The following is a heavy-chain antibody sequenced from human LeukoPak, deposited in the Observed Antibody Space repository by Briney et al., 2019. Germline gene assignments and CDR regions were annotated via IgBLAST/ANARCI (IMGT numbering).Heavy chain of an antibody. J-gene: IGHJ4*02. CDR2: IDATSGII. V-gene: IGHV3-48*03. CDR3: ARDATVGVPGTLYFDH. CDR1: GFTFSAYE. D-gene: IGHD6-19*01. Sequence: GGALRLSCAASGFTFSAYEMNWVRQAPGEGLEWVSYIDATSGIIHYVDSVKGRFTISRDNAKNSLYLQMNSLRVEDTAVYYCARDATVGVPGTLYFDHWGQGTLVTVSS.